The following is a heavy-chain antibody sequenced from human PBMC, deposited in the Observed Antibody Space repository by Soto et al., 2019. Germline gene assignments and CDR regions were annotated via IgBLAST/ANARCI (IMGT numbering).Heavy chain of an antibody. D-gene: IGHD3-16*01. V-gene: IGHV3-23*01. CDR3: AREFPYYVSSDSYLDY. CDR2: ISGSGGDT. J-gene: IGHJ4*02. Sequence: GGSLRLSCAASGFTFSSYAMSWVRQAPGKGLEWLSAISGSGGDTYYADSVKGRFTLSRDNSNSTLFLHMNSLRAEDTAVYYCAREFPYYVSSDSYLDYWGQGAPVTVSS. CDR1: GFTFSSYA.